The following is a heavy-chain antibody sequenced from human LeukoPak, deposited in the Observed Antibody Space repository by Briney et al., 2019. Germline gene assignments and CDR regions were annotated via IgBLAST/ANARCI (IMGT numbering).Heavy chain of an antibody. CDR3: HLVGATYYFDY. J-gene: IGHJ4*02. V-gene: IGHV3-23*01. CDR1: GFTFSSYA. D-gene: IGHD1-26*01. CDR2: ISGSGGST. Sequence: GGSLRLSCAASGFTFSSYAMSWVRRAPGKGLEWVSAISGSGGSTYYADSVKGRFTISRDNSKNTLYLQMNSLRAEDTAVYYCHLVGATYYFDYWGQGTLVTVSS.